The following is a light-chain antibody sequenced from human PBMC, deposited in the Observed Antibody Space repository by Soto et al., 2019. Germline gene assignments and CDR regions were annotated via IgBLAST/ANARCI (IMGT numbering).Light chain of an antibody. Sequence: QSVLTQPPSASGSPGESVIISCTGTKNDIGVYDFVSWYQHHAGKAPRLIIYEVVQRPSGVPDRFSGSKSATSASLAIGGLRSEDEADYYCAAWDDSLSGWVFGGGTKLTVL. CDR1: KNDIGVYDF. CDR3: AAWDDSLSGWV. CDR2: EVV. V-gene: IGLV2-8*01. J-gene: IGLJ3*02.